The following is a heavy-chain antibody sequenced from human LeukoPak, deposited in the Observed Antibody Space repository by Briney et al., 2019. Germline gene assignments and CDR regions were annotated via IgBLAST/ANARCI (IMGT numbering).Heavy chain of an antibody. CDR2: IYSGGST. J-gene: IGHJ4*02. Sequence: GGSLRLSCAASGFSVSSNYMSWVRQAPGKGLEWVSVIYSGGSTYYVDSVKGRFTISRDNSKNTLYLQMNSLRAEDTAVYYCAGDKTTGGWYEFDYWGQGTLVTVSS. D-gene: IGHD6-19*01. V-gene: IGHV3-53*01. CDR3: AGDKTTGGWYEFDY. CDR1: GFSVSSNY.